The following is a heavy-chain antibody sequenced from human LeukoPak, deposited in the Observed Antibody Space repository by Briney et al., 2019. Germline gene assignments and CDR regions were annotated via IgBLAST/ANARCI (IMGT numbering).Heavy chain of an antibody. Sequence: PGRSLRLSCAASGFTVHDYAMHWVRQAPGKGLEWVSGISWNSGSIGYADSVKGRFTISRDNAKNSLYLQMNSLRAEDTALYYCAKDRDWNDALDCWGQGTLVTVSS. J-gene: IGHJ4*02. CDR1: GFTVHDYA. D-gene: IGHD1-1*01. CDR2: ISWNSGSI. V-gene: IGHV3-9*01. CDR3: AKDRDWNDALDC.